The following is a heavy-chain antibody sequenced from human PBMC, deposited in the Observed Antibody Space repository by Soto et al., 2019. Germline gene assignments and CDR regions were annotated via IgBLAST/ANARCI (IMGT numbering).Heavy chain of an antibody. CDR2: VYWNTEK. V-gene: IGHV2-5*01. CDR1: GFSLSTGGVG. D-gene: IGHD2-2*01. J-gene: IGHJ6*02. CDR3: AHRSVHSGMDV. Sequence: KESGPTLVKPTQTLALTCPFSGFSLSTGGVGVGWFRQPPGKALEWLADVYWNTEKNYSPSLPGRLTITRDTSKNQVVLTMTDMDPVDTATYYCAHRSVHSGMDVWGQGTTVTVSS.